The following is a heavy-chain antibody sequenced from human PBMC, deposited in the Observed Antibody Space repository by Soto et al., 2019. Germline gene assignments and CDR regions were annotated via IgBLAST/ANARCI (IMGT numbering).Heavy chain of an antibody. J-gene: IGHJ6*02. D-gene: IGHD3-10*01. Sequence: SVEVSCKASGFTFTSSAVQWVRQARGQRLEWIGWIVVGSGNTNYAQKFQGRVTITRDMSTSTAYMELSSLRSEDTAVYYCAAEAPMVRGAIGYYYYGMDVWGQGTTVTVSS. CDR1: GFTFTSSA. CDR2: IVVGSGNT. V-gene: IGHV1-58*01. CDR3: AAEAPMVRGAIGYYYYGMDV.